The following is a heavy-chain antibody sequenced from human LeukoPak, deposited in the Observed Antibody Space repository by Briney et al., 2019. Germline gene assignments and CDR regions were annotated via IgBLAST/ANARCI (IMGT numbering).Heavy chain of an antibody. CDR2: INSDGSST. J-gene: IGHJ3*02. Sequence: GGSQRLSCAASGFTFSSYWMHWVRQAPGKGLVWVSRINSDGSSTSYADSVKGRFTISRDNAKNTLYLQMNSLRAEDTAVYYCARDRSGYSYDAFDIWGQGTMVTVSS. V-gene: IGHV3-74*01. CDR1: GFTFSSYW. D-gene: IGHD3-3*01. CDR3: ARDRSGYSYDAFDI.